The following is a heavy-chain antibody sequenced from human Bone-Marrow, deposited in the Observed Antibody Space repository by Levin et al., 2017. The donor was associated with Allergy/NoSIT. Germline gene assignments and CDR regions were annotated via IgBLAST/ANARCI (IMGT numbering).Heavy chain of an antibody. V-gene: IGHV4-59*01. CDR2: IYKNGNP. CDR1: GGSMNSYY. J-gene: IGHJ6*03. CDR3: ARGTNYYALTGYDSFYHMDV. D-gene: IGHD3-9*01. Sequence: PSETLSLTCTVSGGSMNSYYWSWIRQPPGKGLEWIGYIYKNGNPYYNPSLNSRVSISLDTSKNQFSLTVGSVTAADTAVYYCARGTNYYALTGYDSFYHMDVRGTGTTVVVSS.